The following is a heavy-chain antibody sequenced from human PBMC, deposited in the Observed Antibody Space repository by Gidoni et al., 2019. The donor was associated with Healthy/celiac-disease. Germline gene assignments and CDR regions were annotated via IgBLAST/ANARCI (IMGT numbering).Heavy chain of an antibody. J-gene: IGHJ4*02. V-gene: IGHV4-61*01. CDR3: ARAGEWELTN. Sequence: QVQLQESGPGLVKPSETLSLTCTVPGGSVSSGSYYWSWIRQPPGKGLEWIGYIYYSGSTNYNPSLKSRVTISVDTSKNQFSLKLSSVTAADTAVYYCARAGEWELTNWGQGTLVTVSS. CDR1: GGSVSSGSYY. D-gene: IGHD1-26*01. CDR2: IYYSGST.